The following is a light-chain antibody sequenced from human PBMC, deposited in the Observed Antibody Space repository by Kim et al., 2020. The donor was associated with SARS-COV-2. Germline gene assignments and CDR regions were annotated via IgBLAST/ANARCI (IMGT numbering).Light chain of an antibody. Sequence: TYVGDRVTLTCRASQGISKALACFQQKPGKAPNSLVYGASSLQRGAPSRFSGSGSGTEFTLTITSLQPEDFAAYFCQKYNSYPLAFGGGTKVDIK. J-gene: IGKJ4*01. CDR2: GAS. V-gene: IGKV1-16*01. CDR3: QKYNSYPLA. CDR1: QGISKA.